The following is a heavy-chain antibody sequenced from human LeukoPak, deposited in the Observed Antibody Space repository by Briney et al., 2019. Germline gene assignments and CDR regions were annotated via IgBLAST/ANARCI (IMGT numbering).Heavy chain of an antibody. CDR3: ARGRDAGYYYDSSGYYYMDV. CDR1: GFTFSDYY. D-gene: IGHD3-22*01. J-gene: IGHJ6*03. CDR2: ISSSGSTI. V-gene: IGHV3-11*01. Sequence: PGGSLRLSCAASGFTFSDYYTSWIRQAPGKGLEWGSYISSSGSTIYYADSAKGRVTISRDNAKSSLYLQMNSLRAEDTAVYYCARGRDAGYYYDSSGYYYMDVWGKGTTVTVSS.